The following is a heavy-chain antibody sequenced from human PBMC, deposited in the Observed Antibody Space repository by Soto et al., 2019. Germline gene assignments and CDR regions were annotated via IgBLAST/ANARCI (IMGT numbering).Heavy chain of an antibody. J-gene: IGHJ5*02. D-gene: IGHD2-8*01. V-gene: IGHV4-34*01. CDR2: INHVGGT. CDR1: GGFLSESY. CDR3: VRIRHPLPSCVLWLRP. Sequence: PSETLSLTCAVYGGFLSESYWTWIRQPPGKGLEWIGEINHVGGTNYNPSLKSRVTMSVDTSQKQFSLRLISVTAADTAMYFCVRIRHPLPSCVLWLRPSGPGTLVTVYS.